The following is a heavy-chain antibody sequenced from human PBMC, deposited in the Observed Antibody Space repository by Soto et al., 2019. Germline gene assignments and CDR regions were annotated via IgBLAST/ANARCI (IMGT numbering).Heavy chain of an antibody. D-gene: IGHD2-2*01. CDR2: IIPILGIA. CDR3: ARESVVVPAAAPYYYYYMDV. Sequence: SVKVSCKASGGTFSSYTISWVRQAPGQGLEWMGRIIPILGIANYAQKFQGRVTITADKSTSTAYMELSSLRSEDTAVYYCARESVVVPAAAPYYYYYMDVWGKGTTVTVSS. V-gene: IGHV1-69*04. J-gene: IGHJ6*03. CDR1: GGTFSSYT.